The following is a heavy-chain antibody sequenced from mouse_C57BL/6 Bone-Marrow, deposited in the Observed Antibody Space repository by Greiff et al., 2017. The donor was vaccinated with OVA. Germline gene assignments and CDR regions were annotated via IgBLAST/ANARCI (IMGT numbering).Heavy chain of an antibody. D-gene: IGHD1-1*01. Sequence: QVQLQQPGAELVKPGASVKMSCKASGYTFTSYWITWVKQRPGQGLEWIGDIYPGSGSTNYNEKFKSKATLTVDTSSSTAYMQLSSLTSEDSAVYYCARRALIYYYGSSSYYYAMDYWGQGTSVTVSS. CDR2: IYPGSGST. J-gene: IGHJ4*01. CDR1: GYTFTSYW. CDR3: ARRALIYYYGSSSYYYAMDY. V-gene: IGHV1-55*01.